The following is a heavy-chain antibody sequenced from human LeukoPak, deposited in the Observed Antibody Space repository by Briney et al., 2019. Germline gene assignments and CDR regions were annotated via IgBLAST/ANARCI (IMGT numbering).Heavy chain of an antibody. J-gene: IGHJ4*02. D-gene: IGHD2-15*01. Sequence: GRSLRLSCVASGFTFSNYGMHWVRQVPGKGLEWVAAIQSDGSKTYYTDSVKGRFSISRDDSKNTLYLQMNSLRADDTGVYHCARDDCFTPICLAYWGQGTLVSVSS. CDR1: GFTFSNYG. V-gene: IGHV3-33*05. CDR3: ARDDCFTPICLAY. CDR2: IQSDGSKT.